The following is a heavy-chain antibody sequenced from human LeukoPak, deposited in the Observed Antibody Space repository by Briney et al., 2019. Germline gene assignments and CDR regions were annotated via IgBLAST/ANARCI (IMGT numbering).Heavy chain of an antibody. J-gene: IGHJ6*03. Sequence: ASVKVSCKASGGTFSSYAISWVRQAPGQGLEWMGGIIPIFGTANYAQKFQGRVTITTDESTSTAYMELSSLRSEDTAVYYCARGCEAAARPLGYYYMDVWGKGTTVTVSS. CDR2: IIPIFGTA. CDR3: ARGCEAAARPLGYYYMDV. D-gene: IGHD6-6*01. V-gene: IGHV1-69*05. CDR1: GGTFSSYA.